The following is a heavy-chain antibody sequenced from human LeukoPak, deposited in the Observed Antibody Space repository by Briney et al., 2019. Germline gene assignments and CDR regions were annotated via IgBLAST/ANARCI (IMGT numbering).Heavy chain of an antibody. CDR3: AIGLTYGDYGGY. D-gene: IGHD4-17*01. V-gene: IGHV3-23*01. CDR1: GFIFGSYP. J-gene: IGHJ4*02. Sequence: GGSLRLSCAASGFIFGSYPMSWVRQAPGKGLEWVSSISGSGGSTFYADSVKGRFTISRDNSKNTLYLQMSSLRAEDTAIYYCAIGLTYGDYGGYWGRGTLVTVSS. CDR2: ISGSGGST.